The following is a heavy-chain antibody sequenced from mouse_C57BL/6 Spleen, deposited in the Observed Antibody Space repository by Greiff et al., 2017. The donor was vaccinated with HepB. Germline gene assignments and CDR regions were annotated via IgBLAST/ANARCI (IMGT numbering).Heavy chain of an antibody. Sequence: VKLQQPGAELVRPGTSVKLSCKASGYTFTSYWMHWVKQRPGQGLEWIGVIDPSDSYTNYNQKFKGKATLTVDTSSSTAYMQLSSLTSEDSAVYYCARGNDYWGQGTLVTVSA. CDR1: GYTFTSYW. CDR3: ARGNDY. V-gene: IGHV1-59*01. J-gene: IGHJ3*01. CDR2: IDPSDSYT.